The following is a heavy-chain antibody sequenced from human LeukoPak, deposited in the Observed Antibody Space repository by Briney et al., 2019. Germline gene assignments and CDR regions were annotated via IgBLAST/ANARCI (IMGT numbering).Heavy chain of an antibody. CDR3: ARDRDGDLDL. Sequence: GGPLRLSCAASGFTFSSSWMAWVRQAPGKGLEWVANIKHDGRVKHYVDSVKGRFTISRDNAKNSLYLQMNSLRAEDTAVYYCARDRDGDLDLWGQGTLVTVSS. J-gene: IGHJ5*02. D-gene: IGHD4-17*01. CDR1: GFTFSSSW. CDR2: IKHDGRVK. V-gene: IGHV3-7*03.